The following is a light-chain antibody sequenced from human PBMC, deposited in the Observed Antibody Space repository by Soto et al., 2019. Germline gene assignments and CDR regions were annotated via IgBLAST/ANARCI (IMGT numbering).Light chain of an antibody. Sequence: ILLTQSPSSLSASVGGRVTITFRASQGIDTSLAWYQQKPGKAPKLLIYAASNFQSGVPSRFSGSGSGTHFTLTISSLQPEDFATYYCQQLHGYPITFGQGTKVDI. CDR2: AAS. CDR3: QQLHGYPIT. J-gene: IGKJ1*01. V-gene: IGKV1-9*01. CDR1: QGIDTS.